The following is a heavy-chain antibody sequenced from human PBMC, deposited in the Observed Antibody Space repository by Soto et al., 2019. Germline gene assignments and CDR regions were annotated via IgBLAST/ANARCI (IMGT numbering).Heavy chain of an antibody. V-gene: IGHV4-39*01. CDR3: ARRGGSGYYGYYYYYGMDV. D-gene: IGHD3-22*01. CDR1: GGSISSSSYY. Sequence: MASETLSLTCTVSGGSISSSSYYWGWIRQPPGKGLEWIGSIYYSGSTYYNPSLKSRVTISVDTSKNQFSLKLSSVTAADTAVYYCARRGGSGYYGYYYYYGMDVWGQGTTVTVSS. CDR2: IYYSGST. J-gene: IGHJ6*02.